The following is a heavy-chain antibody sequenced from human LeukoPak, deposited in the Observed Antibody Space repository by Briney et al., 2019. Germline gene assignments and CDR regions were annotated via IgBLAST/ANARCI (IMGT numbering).Heavy chain of an antibody. V-gene: IGHV3-30*18. D-gene: IGHD3-22*01. J-gene: IGHJ6*01. CDR1: GFTFSSYG. CDR2: ISYDGSNK. CDR3: AKGRINYYDSSGYPAPYY. Sequence: RGGYLRLSCAASGFTFSSYGMHWVRQAPGKGLEWVAVISYDGSNKYYPDSVNGRFTKSRHNSKSALSLQMNSLRAEDTAVYYSAKGRINYYDSSGYPAPYY.